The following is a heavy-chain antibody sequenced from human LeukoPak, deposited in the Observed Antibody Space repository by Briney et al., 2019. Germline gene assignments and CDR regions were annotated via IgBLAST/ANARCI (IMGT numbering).Heavy chain of an antibody. CDR3: ARDGVRGNYAFDY. V-gene: IGHV3-48*03. J-gene: IGHJ4*02. CDR2: IGSTGTTI. Sequence: GGSLRLSCAASGFTFSLYEMNWVRQAPGKGLEWVSCIGSTGTTIYYADSVKGRFTISRDNAKNSLYLQMNSLRAEDAAVYYGARDGVRGNYAFDYWGQGTLVTVSS. D-gene: IGHD1-7*01. CDR1: GFTFSLYE.